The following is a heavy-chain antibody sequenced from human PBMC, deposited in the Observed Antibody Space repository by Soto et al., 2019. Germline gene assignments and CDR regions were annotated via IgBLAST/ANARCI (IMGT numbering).Heavy chain of an antibody. J-gene: IGHJ4*02. CDR3: ARASWDCSGGSCYPKY. V-gene: IGHV1-18*01. Sequence: ASVKVSWKASGYTFTSYGISWGRQAPGQGLEWMGWISAYNGNTNYAQKLQGRVTMTTDTSTSTAYMELRSLRSDDTAVYYCARASWDCSGGSCYPKYWGQGTLVTVSS. CDR1: GYTFTSYG. D-gene: IGHD2-15*01. CDR2: ISAYNGNT.